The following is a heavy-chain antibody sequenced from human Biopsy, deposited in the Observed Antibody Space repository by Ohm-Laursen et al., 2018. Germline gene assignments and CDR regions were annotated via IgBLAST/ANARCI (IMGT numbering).Heavy chain of an antibody. V-gene: IGHV3-53*01. CDR1: GLSIGTNY. Sequence: GSLRLSCAASGLSIGTNYMTWVRQAPGKGLDWVSIIFAGGGRTYYADSVKGRFTISRDISENTVSLQMNSLRAEDTAVYYCARAYPPPGRRLVVVAGDFDCWGQGTRVTVSS. D-gene: IGHD2-15*01. J-gene: IGHJ4*02. CDR2: IFAGGGRT. CDR3: ARAYPPPGRRLVVVAGDFDC.